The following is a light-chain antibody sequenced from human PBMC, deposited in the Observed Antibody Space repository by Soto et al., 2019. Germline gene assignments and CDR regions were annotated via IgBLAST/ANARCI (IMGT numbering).Light chain of an antibody. Sequence: QSALTQPASVSGSPGQSITISCTGTSSDVGAYNYVAWYQQHAGKAPKVMIYDVDNRPSGVSSRFSGSKSGNTASLTISGLQAEDEADYYCSSYTTSSTLIFGGGTQLTVL. J-gene: IGLJ2*01. CDR3: SSYTTSSTLI. CDR2: DVD. CDR1: SSDVGAYNY. V-gene: IGLV2-14*03.